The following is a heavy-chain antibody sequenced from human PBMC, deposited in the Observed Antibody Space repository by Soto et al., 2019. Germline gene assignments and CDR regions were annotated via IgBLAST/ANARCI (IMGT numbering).Heavy chain of an antibody. J-gene: IGHJ4*02. CDR3: AKERSSGWSLDY. Sequence: EVQLLESGGGLVQPGGSLRLSCAASGFTFSTYAMNWVRQAPGKGLEWVSGISGSGDSTYYADSVKGRFTVSRDNSKNPLYLQMNSLRAEDTAVFYCAKERSSGWSLDYWGQGTRVTVSS. CDR2: ISGSGDST. D-gene: IGHD6-19*01. V-gene: IGHV3-23*01. CDR1: GFTFSTYA.